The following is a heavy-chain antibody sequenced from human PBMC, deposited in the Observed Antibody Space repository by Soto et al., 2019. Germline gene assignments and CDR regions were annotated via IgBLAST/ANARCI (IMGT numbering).Heavy chain of an antibody. D-gene: IGHD2-2*03. V-gene: IGHV3-74*01. J-gene: IGHJ4*02. CDR2: ISGDLSST. Sequence: EMQLVESGGGLVQPGGSLRLYCAASGFLFSSNCMHWVRQAPGKGLVWVSRISGDLSSTDYADSVKGRFTISRDNAKNTLYLQMDSLRADDTAVYFCAMGIGFSAQDYWGQGTLVTVSS. CDR1: GFLFSSNC. CDR3: AMGIGFSAQDY.